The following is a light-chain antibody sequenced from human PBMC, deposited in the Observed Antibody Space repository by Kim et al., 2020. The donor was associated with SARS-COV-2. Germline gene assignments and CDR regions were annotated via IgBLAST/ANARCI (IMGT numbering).Light chain of an antibody. J-gene: IGLJ3*02. CDR2: QDT. CDR3: QASHSSIVV. CDR1: KLGDKY. Sequence: VSPGQTASITCSGDKLGDKYACWYQQKPGQSPVLVIYQDTKRPSGIPERFSGSNSGNTATLTISVTQAMDEADYYCQASHSSIVVFGGGTQLTVL. V-gene: IGLV3-1*01.